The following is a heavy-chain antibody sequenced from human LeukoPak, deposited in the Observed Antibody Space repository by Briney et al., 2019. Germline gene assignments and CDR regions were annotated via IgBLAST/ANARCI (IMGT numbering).Heavy chain of an antibody. CDR1: GFRFDSHP. V-gene: IGHV3-48*01. CDR3: VRDVDYAFDY. J-gene: IGHJ4*02. Sequence: GGSLRLSCAASGFRFDSHPMNWVRQPPGKGMEWLSNVRTRGDPTSYADSVRGRFTISRDNAKKSLFLQINSLRVEDTAVYFCVRDVDYAFDYWGQGVLVIVSS. CDR2: VRTRGDPT. D-gene: IGHD4-17*01.